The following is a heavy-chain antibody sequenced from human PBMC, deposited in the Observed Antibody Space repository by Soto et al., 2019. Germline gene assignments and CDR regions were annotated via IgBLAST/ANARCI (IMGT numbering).Heavy chain of an antibody. V-gene: IGHV4-39*01. D-gene: IGHD6-6*01. J-gene: IGHJ4*02. Sequence: QLQLQESGPGLVKPSETLSLTCTVSGGSISSIDDWWGWVRQPPGKGLEWIARVYRTGATYYYPSLESRVTVSVDTSKNQFFLKVTSVTAADTAVYYCARPMGSSFFTYWGQGTLVTVSS. CDR2: VYRTGAT. CDR3: ARPMGSSFFTY. CDR1: GGSISSIDDW.